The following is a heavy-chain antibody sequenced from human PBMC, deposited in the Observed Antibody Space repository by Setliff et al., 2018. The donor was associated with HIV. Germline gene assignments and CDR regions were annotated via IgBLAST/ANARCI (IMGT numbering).Heavy chain of an antibody. CDR1: GFTFSSSE. D-gene: IGHD3-22*01. J-gene: IGHJ4*02. V-gene: IGHV3-48*03. CDR2: ISSSGDPI. CDR3: AKAGDYYDRTTFDS. Sequence: GGSLRLSCAASGFTFSSSEMNWVRQAPGKGLEWVSYISSSGDPIYYAGSVKGRFTISRDNSKNTLYLQMNSLRAEDTAVYYCAKAGDYYDRTTFDSWGQGTLVTVSS.